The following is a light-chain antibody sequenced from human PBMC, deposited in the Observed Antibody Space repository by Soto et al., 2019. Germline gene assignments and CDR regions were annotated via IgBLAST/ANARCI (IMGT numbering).Light chain of an antibody. Sequence: DIQMTQSPSSLSASVGDRVTITGRASQSIRSYLNWYQQKPGKAPKLLIYKASTLKSGVPSRFRGSGSGTEFTLTISSLQPDDFETYYCQHYNSYSEAFGQGTKVDIK. CDR3: QHYNSYSEA. CDR1: QSIRSY. V-gene: IGKV1-5*03. J-gene: IGKJ1*01. CDR2: KAS.